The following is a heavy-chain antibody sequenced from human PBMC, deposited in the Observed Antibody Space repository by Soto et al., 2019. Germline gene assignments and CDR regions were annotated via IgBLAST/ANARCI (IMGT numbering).Heavy chain of an antibody. CDR3: ARGAVVVPNGLIAGMEG. CDR1: GYSFSNFY. D-gene: IGHD2-15*01. CDR2: IDPSSGTT. Sequence: GASVKVSCKPSGYSFSNFYVHWVRQAPGQGLEWMGIIDPSSGTTSYTQKFQERVTMTRDTSMSTVYMELSRLRSEDTAVYYCARGAVVVPNGLIAGMEGWGLGTTVTVSS. V-gene: IGHV1-46*01. J-gene: IGHJ6*02.